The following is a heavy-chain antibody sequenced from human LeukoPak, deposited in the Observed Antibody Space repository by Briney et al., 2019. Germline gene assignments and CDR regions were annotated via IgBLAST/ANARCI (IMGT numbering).Heavy chain of an antibody. Sequence: ASVKVSCKASGYTFTSYYMHWVRQAPGQGLEWMGTINPSGGSTSYAQKFQGRVTMTRDTSTSTVYMELSSLRSEDTAVYYCARAVAGTYYFDYWGQGTLVTVSS. CDR2: INPSGGST. CDR1: GYTFTSYY. D-gene: IGHD6-19*01. CDR3: ARAVAGTYYFDY. J-gene: IGHJ4*02. V-gene: IGHV1-46*01.